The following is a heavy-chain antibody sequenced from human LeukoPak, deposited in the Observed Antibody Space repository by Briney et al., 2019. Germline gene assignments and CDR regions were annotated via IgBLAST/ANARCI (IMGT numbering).Heavy chain of an antibody. CDR1: GFTFSSYS. CDR3: ARTYSSSWYGFDYYYYGMDV. D-gene: IGHD6-13*01. Sequence: GGSLRLSCAASGFTFSSYSMNWVRQAPGKGLEWVSYISSSSSTIYYADSVKGRFTISRDNAKNSLYLQMNSLRAEETAVYYCARTYSSSWYGFDYYYYGMDVWGQGTTVTVSS. J-gene: IGHJ6*02. V-gene: IGHV3-48*01. CDR2: ISSSSSTI.